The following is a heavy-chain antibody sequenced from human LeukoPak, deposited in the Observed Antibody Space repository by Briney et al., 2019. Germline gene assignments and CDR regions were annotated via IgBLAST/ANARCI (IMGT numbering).Heavy chain of an antibody. CDR3: AKVNGDYEGYFQH. CDR2: ISYDGSNK. CDR1: GFTFSSYG. Sequence: PGGSLRLSCAVSGFTFSSYGMHWVRQAPGKGLEWVAVISYDGSNKCYVDSVKGRFTISRDNSKNTLYLHMNSLRAEDTAVYYCAKVNGDYEGYFQHWGQGTLVTVSS. V-gene: IGHV3-30*18. D-gene: IGHD4-17*01. J-gene: IGHJ1*01.